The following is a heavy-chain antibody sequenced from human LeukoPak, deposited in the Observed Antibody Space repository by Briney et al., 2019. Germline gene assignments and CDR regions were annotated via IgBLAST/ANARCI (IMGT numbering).Heavy chain of an antibody. Sequence: GGSLRLSCAASGFTFSDYYMSWIRQAPGKGLEWVSYISSSGSTIYYADSVKGRFPISRDNAKNSVYLQMNSLRAEDTAVYYCARVLVVVPAAIWDWGQGTLVTVSS. J-gene: IGHJ4*02. D-gene: IGHD2-2*01. V-gene: IGHV3-11*01. CDR2: ISSSGSTI. CDR1: GFTFSDYY. CDR3: ARVLVVVPAAIWD.